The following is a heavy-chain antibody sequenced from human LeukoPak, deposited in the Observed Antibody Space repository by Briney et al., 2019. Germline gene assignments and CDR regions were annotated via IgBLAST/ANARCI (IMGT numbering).Heavy chain of an antibody. CDR2: ISYDGSNK. CDR1: GFTFSSYG. Sequence: GGSLRLSCAASGFTFSSYGMHWVRQAPGKGLEWVAVISYDGSNKYYADSVKGRFTISRDNAKNSLYLQMNSLRAEDTALYYCAKDRSGDFGPRGSDDAFDIWGQGTMVTVSS. J-gene: IGHJ3*02. D-gene: IGHD3-3*01. CDR3: AKDRSGDFGPRGSDDAFDI. V-gene: IGHV3-30*18.